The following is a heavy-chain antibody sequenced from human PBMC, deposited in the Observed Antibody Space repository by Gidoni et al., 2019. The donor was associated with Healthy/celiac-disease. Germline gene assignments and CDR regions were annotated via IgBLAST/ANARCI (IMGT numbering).Heavy chain of an antibody. J-gene: IGHJ4*02. D-gene: IGHD5-12*01. CDR2: ISGSGGST. CDR1: GFTFSSYA. V-gene: IGHV3-23*01. Sequence: EVQLFESGGGLVQPGGSLRLSCAAAGFTFSSYAMSWVRQAPGNELEWVSAISGSGGSTYYADAVKGRFTISRDNSKNTLYLQMNSLRAEDTAVYYCAKDRGYSGYDHFDYWGQGTLVTVSS. CDR3: AKDRGYSGYDHFDY.